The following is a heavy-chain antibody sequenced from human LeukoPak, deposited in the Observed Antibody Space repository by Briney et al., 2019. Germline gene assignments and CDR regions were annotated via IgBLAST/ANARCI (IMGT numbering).Heavy chain of an antibody. J-gene: IGHJ4*02. V-gene: IGHV3-48*01. CDR2: IGISSGNT. CDR3: ARDSKYAFDN. Sequence: SGGSLRLYCAASGFTFCSYSMNWVGQAPGKGLEWISYIGISSGNTKYADSVKGRFTISGDKAKNSVYLQMNSLRVEDTAVYYCARDSKYAFDNWGQGTLVTVSS. D-gene: IGHD2-2*01. CDR1: GFTFCSYS.